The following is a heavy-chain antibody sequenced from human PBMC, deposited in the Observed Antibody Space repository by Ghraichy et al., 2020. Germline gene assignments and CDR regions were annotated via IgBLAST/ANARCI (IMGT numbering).Heavy chain of an antibody. CDR2: IESSGSVV. CDR3: ARDRIGFYYGMDV. V-gene: IGHV3-48*03. CDR1: GFTFSSYE. J-gene: IGHJ6*02. Sequence: GESLNISCAASGFTFSSYEMNWVRQAPGKGLEWVSHIESSGSVVFLADSVKGRFTVSRDNARNSLYLQMNSLRAEDTAVYYCARDRIGFYYGMDVWGQGTTVTVSS. D-gene: IGHD2-15*01.